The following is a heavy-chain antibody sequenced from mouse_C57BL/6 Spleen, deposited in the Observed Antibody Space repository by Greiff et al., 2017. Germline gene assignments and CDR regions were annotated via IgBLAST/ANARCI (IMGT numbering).Heavy chain of an antibody. V-gene: IGHV1-42*01. D-gene: IGHD1-1*01. CDR2: INPSTGGT. CDR1: GYSFTGYY. Sequence: VQLQQSGPELVKPGASVKISCKASGYSFTGYYMNWVKQSPEKSLEWIGEINPSTGGTTYNQKFKAKATLTVDKSSSTAYMQLKSLTSEDSAVYYCAREVYYGSSSLAMDYWGQGTSVTVSS. J-gene: IGHJ4*01. CDR3: AREVYYGSSSLAMDY.